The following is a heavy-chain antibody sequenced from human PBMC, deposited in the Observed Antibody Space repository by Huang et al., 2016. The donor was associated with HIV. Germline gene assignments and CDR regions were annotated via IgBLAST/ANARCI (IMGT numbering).Heavy chain of an antibody. CDR1: GFSFANYA. V-gene: IGHV3-30-3*01. CDR2: ISNDGSSR. D-gene: IGHD5-12*01. Sequence: QVQLVESGGGVVQPGRSLRLSCAASGFSFANYAMHWVRQAPGKRVDWLTFISNDGSSRYYADSVKGRFTISRDNFKNALYLQMNRLRGDDTAVYYCTREYTVAGAFDLWGQGTMVTVSS. CDR3: TREYTVAGAFDL. J-gene: IGHJ3*01.